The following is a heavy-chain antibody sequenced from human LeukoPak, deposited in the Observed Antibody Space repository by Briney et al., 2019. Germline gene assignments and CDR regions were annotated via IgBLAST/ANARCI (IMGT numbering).Heavy chain of an antibody. J-gene: IGHJ4*02. CDR1: GFTFSNAW. D-gene: IGHD3-22*01. V-gene: IGHV3-7*01. CDR3: ARDAYYYDSSGYYCLDY. Sequence: GGSLRLSCAASGFTFSNAWMSWVRQAPGKGLEWVANIKQDGSEKYYVDSVKGRFTISRDNAKNSLYLQMNSLRAEDTAVYYCARDAYYYDSSGYYCLDYWGQGTLVTVSS. CDR2: IKQDGSEK.